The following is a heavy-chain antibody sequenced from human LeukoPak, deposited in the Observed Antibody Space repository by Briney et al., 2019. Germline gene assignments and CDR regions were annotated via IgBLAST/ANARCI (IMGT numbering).Heavy chain of an antibody. J-gene: IGHJ4*02. D-gene: IGHD2-15*01. V-gene: IGHV3-21*01. CDR1: GFTFSSYS. Sequence: GGSLRLSCAASGFTFSSYSMNWVRQAPGKVLEWVSSISSSSSYIYYADSVKGRFTISRDNAKNSLYLQMNSLRAEDTAVYYCARVGPVVAATLLLGPSDYWGQGTLVTVSS. CDR3: ARVGPVVAATLLLGPSDY. CDR2: ISSSSSYI.